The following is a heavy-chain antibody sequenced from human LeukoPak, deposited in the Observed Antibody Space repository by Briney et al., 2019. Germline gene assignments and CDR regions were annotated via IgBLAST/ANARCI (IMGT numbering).Heavy chain of an antibody. Sequence: GASVKVSCKASGYTFTSYDINWVRQATGQGLEWMGWMNPNSGNTGYAQKFQGRVTMTRNTSISTAYMELSSLRSEDTAVYYCASGRFLEWLFYYYYYGMDVWGQGTTVTVSS. CDR1: GYTFTSYD. D-gene: IGHD3-3*01. CDR2: MNPNSGNT. CDR3: ASGRFLEWLFYYYYYGMDV. J-gene: IGHJ6*02. V-gene: IGHV1-8*01.